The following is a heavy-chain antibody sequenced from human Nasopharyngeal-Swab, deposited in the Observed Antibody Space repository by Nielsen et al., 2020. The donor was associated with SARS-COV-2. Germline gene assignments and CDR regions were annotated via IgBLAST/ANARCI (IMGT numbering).Heavy chain of an antibody. V-gene: IGHV5-51*01. CDR1: GYSFTNYW. D-gene: IGHD2-2*01. CDR3: ARLWECSSTSCYADLGWFDP. Sequence: GGSLRLSCKGSGYSFTNYWIGWVRQMPGKGLEWMGIIYPGDSDTRYSPSFQGQVTISADKSISTAYLQWSSLKASDTAMYYCARLWECSSTSCYADLGWFDPWGQGTLVTVSS. J-gene: IGHJ5*02. CDR2: IYPGDSDT.